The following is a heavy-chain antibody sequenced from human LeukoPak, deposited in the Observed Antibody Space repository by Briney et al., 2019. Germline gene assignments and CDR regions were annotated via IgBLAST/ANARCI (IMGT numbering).Heavy chain of an antibody. CDR2: VHLDGRT. V-gene: IGHV4-4*02. D-gene: IGHD6-25*01. Sequence: SQTLSLTCGVSGGSLSSTNWWTWIRPPPGKGLEWIGEVHLDGRTNFNPSLKSRLTMSVDLSENHVSLKLTSVTAADTAVYYCAREGGFYRPLDYSGQGTLVTVSS. CDR3: AREGGFYRPLDY. J-gene: IGHJ4*02. CDR1: GGSLSSTNW.